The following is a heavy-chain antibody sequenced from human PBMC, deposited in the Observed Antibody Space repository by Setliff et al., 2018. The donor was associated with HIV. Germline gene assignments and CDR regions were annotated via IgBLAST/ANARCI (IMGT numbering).Heavy chain of an antibody. CDR2: IHTTGSP. CDR3: ASAPLYFYDGSGYLKY. J-gene: IGHJ4*02. V-gene: IGHV4-4*08. CDR1: GVYISNYH. Sequence: SETLSLTCTISGVYISNYHWGWIRQPPGRGLEWIGSIHTTGSPKNNPSLQSRVSISIDMAKSLFSLELSSVTAADTAVYFCASAPLYFYDGSGYLKYWGQGSQVTVSS. D-gene: IGHD3-22*01.